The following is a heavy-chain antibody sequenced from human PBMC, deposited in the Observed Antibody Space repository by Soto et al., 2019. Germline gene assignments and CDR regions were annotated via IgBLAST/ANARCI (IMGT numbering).Heavy chain of an antibody. D-gene: IGHD4-17*01. Sequence: EVQLLESGGGLVQPGGSLRLSCVVSGFTFSSYAMSWVRQAPGKGLEWVLTISGSLGSTYYADSVQGRFTISRDNSKNTLYLQMDSLRAEDTAVYYCASRSATVLSLTYWGPGTQVTVSS. CDR2: ISGSLGST. V-gene: IGHV3-23*01. J-gene: IGHJ4*02. CDR1: GFTFSSYA. CDR3: ASRSATVLSLTY.